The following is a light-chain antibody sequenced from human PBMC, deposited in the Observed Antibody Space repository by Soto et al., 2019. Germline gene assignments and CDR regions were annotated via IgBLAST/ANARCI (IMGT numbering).Light chain of an antibody. J-gene: IGKJ5*01. CDR2: AAS. V-gene: IGKV4-1*01. CDR1: QSVLYSSNNKNY. Sequence: DIVMPQAPEALTLSLGARATINCKSIQSVLYSSNNKNYLAWYQHKPAQAPRLLIYAASSRATGIPARFSGSGSGTDFTLTISSLQSEDFAVYYCQQYKAWPITFGQGGRLAIK. CDR3: QQYKAWPIT.